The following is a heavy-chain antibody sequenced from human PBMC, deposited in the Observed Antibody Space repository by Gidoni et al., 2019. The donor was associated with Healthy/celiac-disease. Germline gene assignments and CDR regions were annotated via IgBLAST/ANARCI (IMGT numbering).Heavy chain of an antibody. CDR3: ARVAMGYGDYGGAFDI. Sequence: QVQLVQPAPEVQTPGASVKASCDASGYTFTRYGISWVRQAPGQVLDAMGWISAYNGNTTDAQKLQGRVTMTTDTATSTAYMELRSLRSDDTAGYYCARVAMGYGDYGGAFDIWGQGTMVTVSS. D-gene: IGHD4-17*01. J-gene: IGHJ3*02. V-gene: IGHV1-18*04. CDR1: GYTFTRYG. CDR2: ISAYNGNT.